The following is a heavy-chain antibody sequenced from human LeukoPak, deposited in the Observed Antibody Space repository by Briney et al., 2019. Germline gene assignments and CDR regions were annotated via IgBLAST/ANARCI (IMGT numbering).Heavy chain of an antibody. D-gene: IGHD3-10*01. CDR3: AKHQRSGEYDYGWGPFDI. CDR2: ISASAGSA. J-gene: IGHJ3*02. CDR1: GFTFSNYA. Sequence: GGSLRLSCEVSGFTFSNYAMNWVRQAPGKGLEWVSSISASAGSAVYGDSVKGRFTISRVNAENTLYLQMNSLRADDTAIYYCAKHQRSGEYDYGWGPFDIWGQGTMVTVSS. V-gene: IGHV3-23*01.